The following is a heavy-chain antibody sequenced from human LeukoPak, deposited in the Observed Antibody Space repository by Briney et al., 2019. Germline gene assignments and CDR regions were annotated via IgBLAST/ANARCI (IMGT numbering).Heavy chain of an antibody. CDR2: IGTYNGNT. V-gene: IGHV1-18*01. CDR1: GYSFISYG. D-gene: IGHD3-3*01. J-gene: IGHJ4*02. Sequence: ASVTVSCKASGYSFISYGISWVRQAPGQGLEWLGWIGTYNGNTNYAQKFQGRVTMTTDTSTSTAYMVLRSLRYDDTAVYYCARSDDGSLFDYWGQGTLVTVSS. CDR3: ARSDDGSLFDY.